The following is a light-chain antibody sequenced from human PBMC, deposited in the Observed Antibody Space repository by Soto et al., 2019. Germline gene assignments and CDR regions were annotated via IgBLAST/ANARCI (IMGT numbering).Light chain of an antibody. CDR1: SSDVGGYNY. J-gene: IGLJ1*01. CDR2: EVS. Sequence: LTQPASVSGSPGQSITISCTGTSSDVGGYNYVSWYQQHPGKAPKLMIYEVSNRPSGVSNRFSGSKSGNTASLTISGLQAEDEADYYCSSYTSSSTSPYVFGTGTKVTVL. V-gene: IGLV2-14*01. CDR3: SSYTSSSTSPYV.